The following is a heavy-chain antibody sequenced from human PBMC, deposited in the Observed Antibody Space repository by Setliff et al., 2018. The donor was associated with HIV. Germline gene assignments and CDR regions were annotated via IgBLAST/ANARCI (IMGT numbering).Heavy chain of an antibody. Sequence: VKVSCKASGGTFSSFAINWVRQAPGQGLEWVGGIIPVFGTTSYGHHFQGRVAITADASTSTAYLDLYSLRSEDTAVYYCARDHHSGSDWSRLGAFDIWGQGTVVTVSS. CDR1: GGTFSSFA. CDR3: ARDHHSGSDWSRLGAFDI. D-gene: IGHD1-26*01. V-gene: IGHV1-69*01. CDR2: IIPVFGTT. J-gene: IGHJ3*02.